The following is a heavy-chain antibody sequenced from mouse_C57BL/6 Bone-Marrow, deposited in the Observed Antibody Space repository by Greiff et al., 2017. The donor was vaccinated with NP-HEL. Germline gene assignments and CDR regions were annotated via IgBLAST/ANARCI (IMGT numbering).Heavy chain of an antibody. D-gene: IGHD2-1*01. J-gene: IGHJ3*01. CDR2: ISYSGST. Sequence: EVKLLESGPGLAKPSQTLSLTCSVTGYSITSDYWNWIRKFPGNKLEYMGYISYSGSTYYNLSLKSRISITRDTSKNQKYLQLHAVTTEDTATCSCAVGGNYGFAYWGQGTLVTVSA. CDR1: GYSITSDY. CDR3: AVGGNYGFAY. V-gene: IGHV3-8*01.